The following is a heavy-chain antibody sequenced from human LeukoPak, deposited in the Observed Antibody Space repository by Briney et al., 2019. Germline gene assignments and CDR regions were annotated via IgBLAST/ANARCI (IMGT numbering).Heavy chain of an antibody. V-gene: IGHV3-23*01. CDR3: ASSESPHWWYYFDY. D-gene: IGHD2-15*01. CDR1: GFTFSSYW. J-gene: IGHJ4*02. CDR2: ISGSGGST. Sequence: GGSLRLSCAASGFTFSSYWMHWVRQAPGKGLEWVSAISGSGGSTYYADSVKGRFTISRDNSKNTLYLQMNSLRAEDTAVYYCASSESPHWWYYFDYWGQGTLVTVSS.